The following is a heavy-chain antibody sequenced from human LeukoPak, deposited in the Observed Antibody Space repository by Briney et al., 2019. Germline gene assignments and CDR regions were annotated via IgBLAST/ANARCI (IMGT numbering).Heavy chain of an antibody. CDR1: GGSLSAYY. D-gene: IGHD2-21*01. CDR3: ARGNPVAKNWFDP. Sequence: SETLSLTCAVYGGSLSAYYWTWIRQPPGKGLEWIGEINHGGSTNYNPSLKSRVTISLDTTKNQFSLNVTSVTAADTAVYYCARGNPVAKNWFDPWGQGTLVTVSS. V-gene: IGHV4-34*01. J-gene: IGHJ5*02. CDR2: INHGGST.